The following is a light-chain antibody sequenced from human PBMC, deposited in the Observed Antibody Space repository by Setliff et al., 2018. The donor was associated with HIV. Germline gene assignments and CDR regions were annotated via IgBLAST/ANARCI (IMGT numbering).Light chain of an antibody. CDR2: EVT. V-gene: IGLV2-14*03. CDR1: SSDIGGYSY. CDR3: SSYAITNTLP. J-gene: IGLJ1*01. Sequence: SALTQPASVSGSPGQSITISCTGTSSDIGGYSYVSWYQQHPGEAPKLIIYEVTNRPSGVSTRFSGSKSGNTASLTISGLQAEDEADYYCSSYAITNTLPFGTGTKVTVL.